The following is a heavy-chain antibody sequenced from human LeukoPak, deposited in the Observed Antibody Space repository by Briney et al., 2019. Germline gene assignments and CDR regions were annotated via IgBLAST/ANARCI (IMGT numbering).Heavy chain of an antibody. J-gene: IGHJ5*02. CDR3: AKPAAAAGHNWFDP. V-gene: IGHV3-30*18. CDR2: ISYDGSNK. CDR1: GFTFSSYG. Sequence: TGRSLRLSCAASGFTFSSYGMHWVRQAPGKGLEWVAVISYDGSNKYYADSVKGRFTISRDNSKNTLYLQMNSLRAEDTAVYYCAKPAAAAGHNWFDPWGQGTLVTVSS. D-gene: IGHD6-13*01.